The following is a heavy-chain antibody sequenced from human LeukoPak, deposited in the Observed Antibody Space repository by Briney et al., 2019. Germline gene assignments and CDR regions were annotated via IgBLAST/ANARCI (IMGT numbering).Heavy chain of an antibody. J-gene: IGHJ4*02. CDR1: GFTFSSYA. V-gene: IGHV3-48*01. CDR2: IRSSSSTI. D-gene: IGHD2-21*01. CDR3: AREVMIDY. Sequence: GGSLRLSCAASGFTFSSYAMHWVRQAPGKGLEWVSYIRSSSSTIYYADSVKGRFTISRDNAKNSLYLQMNSLRAEDTAVYYCAREVMIDYWGQGTLVTVSS.